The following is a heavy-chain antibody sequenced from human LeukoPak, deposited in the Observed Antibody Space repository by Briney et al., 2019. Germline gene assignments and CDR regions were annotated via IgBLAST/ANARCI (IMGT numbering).Heavy chain of an antibody. CDR2: ITSDSRGI. Sequence: GGSLRLSCVASGFTYSHYGLNWVRQAPGKGLEWVSGITSDSRGIYYADSVKGRFTIYRDNSKMTLYLQMDSLGVEDTALYYCARDLDWGAFDAWGQGTLVTVSS. V-gene: IGHV3-23*01. CDR1: GFTYSHYG. CDR3: ARDLDWGAFDA. D-gene: IGHD3-9*01. J-gene: IGHJ5*02.